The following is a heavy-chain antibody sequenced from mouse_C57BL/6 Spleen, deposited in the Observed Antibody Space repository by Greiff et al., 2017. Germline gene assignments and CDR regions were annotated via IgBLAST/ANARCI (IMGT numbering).Heavy chain of an antibody. CDR3: AKTAQATLGFAY. J-gene: IGHJ3*01. CDR2: IYPGDGDT. Sequence: VKLVESGAELVKPGASVKISCKASGYAFSSYWMNWVKQRPGKGLEWIGQIYPGDGDTNYNGKFKGKATLTADKSSSTAYMQLSSLTSEDSAVYFCAKTAQATLGFAYWGQGTLVTVSA. CDR1: GYAFSSYW. D-gene: IGHD3-2*02. V-gene: IGHV1-80*01.